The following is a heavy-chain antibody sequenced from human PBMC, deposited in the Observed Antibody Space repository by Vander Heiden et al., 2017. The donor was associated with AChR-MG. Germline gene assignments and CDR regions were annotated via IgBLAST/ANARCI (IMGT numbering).Heavy chain of an antibody. J-gene: IGHJ4*02. CDR2: IYHSGGT. D-gene: IGHD3-22*01. Sequence: QVQLQESGPGLVTPSETLSLTCTVSGGSISSYYWSWIRQPPGKGLEWIGYIYHSGGTNCNPSLKTRVTMSIDTSKNQFSLKLSSVTAADTAVYYCAREGSSGYFFWGQGTLVTVSS. CDR1: GGSISSYY. CDR3: AREGSSGYFF. V-gene: IGHV4-59*01.